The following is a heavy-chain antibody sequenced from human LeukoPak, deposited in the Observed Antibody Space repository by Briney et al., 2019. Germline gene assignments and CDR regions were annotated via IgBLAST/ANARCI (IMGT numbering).Heavy chain of an antibody. Sequence: ASVKVSCKVSGYTLTELSMHWVRQAPGKGLEWMGGFDPEDGETIYAQKFQGRVTMTRDTSTSTVYMELSSLRSEDTAVYYCARPRRHSGLPTDYWGQGTLVTVSS. CDR2: FDPEDGET. CDR1: GYTLTELS. CDR3: ARPRRHSGLPTDY. J-gene: IGHJ4*02. V-gene: IGHV1-24*01. D-gene: IGHD3-10*01.